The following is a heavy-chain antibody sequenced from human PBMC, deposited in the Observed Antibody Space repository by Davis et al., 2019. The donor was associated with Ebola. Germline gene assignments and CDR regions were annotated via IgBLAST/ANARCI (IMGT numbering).Heavy chain of an antibody. D-gene: IGHD3-10*01. CDR3: AKSMASGSSPVWVVSMDV. Sequence: GESLKISCAASGFTFSSYAMTWVRQAPGKGLEWVSATSGSGGSTYYADSVKDRFTISRDNSKNTLYLQMSSLRAEDTAVYYCAKSMASGSSPVWVVSMDVWGKGTTVTVSS. CDR1: GFTFSSYA. V-gene: IGHV3-23*01. CDR2: TSGSGGST. J-gene: IGHJ6*04.